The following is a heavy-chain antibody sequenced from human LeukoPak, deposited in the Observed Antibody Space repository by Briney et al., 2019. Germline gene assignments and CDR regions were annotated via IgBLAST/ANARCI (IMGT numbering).Heavy chain of an antibody. Sequence: GASVKVSCKSSGYTFTGYYIHWVRQAPGQGLDGMGRLNPNSGVTKYAQKFHGRVTMTRDTSITTAYMEMSRLRSDDTALYYCARCGLDPEGYYYYYMDVWGKGTTVTVSS. CDR1: GYTFTGYY. CDR3: ARCGLDPEGYYYYYMDV. J-gene: IGHJ6*03. CDR2: LNPNSGVT. D-gene: IGHD1-26*01. V-gene: IGHV1-2*06.